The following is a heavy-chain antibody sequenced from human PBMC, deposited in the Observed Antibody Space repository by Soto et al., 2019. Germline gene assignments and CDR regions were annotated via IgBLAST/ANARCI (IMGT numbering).Heavy chain of an antibody. CDR3: ASSKYYDFWSGYYIFYYGMDV. J-gene: IGHJ6*02. D-gene: IGHD3-3*01. CDR1: GGSVSSSSYY. V-gene: IGHV4-39*01. Sequence: SETLSLTCTVSGGSVSSSSYYWGWIRQPPGKGLEWIGSIYYSGSTYYNPSLKSRVTISVDTSKNQFSLKLSSVTAADTAVYYCASSKYYDFWSGYYIFYYGMDVWGQGTTVTVSS. CDR2: IYYSGST.